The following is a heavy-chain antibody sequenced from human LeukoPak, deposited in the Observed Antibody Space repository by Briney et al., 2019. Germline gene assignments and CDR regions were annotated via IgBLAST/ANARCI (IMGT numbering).Heavy chain of an antibody. D-gene: IGHD6-13*01. V-gene: IGHV1-2*02. CDR1: SYTFTSYY. CDR3: ARDRVWANDVLDI. CDR2: INPSTGAT. Sequence: ASVKVSCKASSYTFTSYYMHCVRHAPGQGLECMVWINPSTGATTYAQKFQKRGTITSDTYIKTAYKELSRLRSDDTAVFYSARDRVWANDVLDIWGQGTMVTVSS. J-gene: IGHJ3*02.